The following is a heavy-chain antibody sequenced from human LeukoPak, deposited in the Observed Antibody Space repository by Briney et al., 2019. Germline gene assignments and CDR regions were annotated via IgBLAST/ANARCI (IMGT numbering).Heavy chain of an antibody. Sequence: PGGSLRLSCSASGFTFSSYWMHWVRQAPGRGLVWVSRINSDGSSRSYADSVKGRSTISRDNAKNTLYLQMNSLRAEDTAVYYCARHDYGDYLYFQHWGQGTLVTVSS. D-gene: IGHD4-17*01. CDR1: GFTFSSYW. V-gene: IGHV3-74*01. J-gene: IGHJ1*01. CDR2: INSDGSSR. CDR3: ARHDYGDYLYFQH.